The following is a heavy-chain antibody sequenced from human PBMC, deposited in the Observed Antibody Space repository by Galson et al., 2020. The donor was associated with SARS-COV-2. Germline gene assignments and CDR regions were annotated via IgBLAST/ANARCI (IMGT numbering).Heavy chain of an antibody. CDR3: ARDGQLSSGWAFDY. CDR2: ISYDGSNK. V-gene: IGHV3-30*04. Sequence: GESLKISCAASGFTFSNYPMHWVRQAPGKGLEWVAVISYDGSNKYYADSVKGRFTISRDSSKNMVYLQMNNLKVDDTAVYYCARDGQLSSGWAFDYWGQGTLVTVSS. CDR1: GFTFSNYP. D-gene: IGHD6-19*01. J-gene: IGHJ4*02.